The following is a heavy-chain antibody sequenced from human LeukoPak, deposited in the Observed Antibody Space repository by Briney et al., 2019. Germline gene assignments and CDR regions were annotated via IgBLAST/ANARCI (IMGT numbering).Heavy chain of an antibody. V-gene: IGHV4-59*01. CDR2: LFHSGST. D-gene: IGHD2-21*01. J-gene: IGHJ4*02. CDR3: ARAGASYSFDY. Sequence: KPSETLSLTCSVSGASISSYYWRWIRQPPGKGLEWIGYLFHSGSTKYNASLKSRLTISVDTSKNQFSLKLNSVTAADTAVYYCARAGASYSFDYWGQGTLVTVSS. CDR1: GASISSYY.